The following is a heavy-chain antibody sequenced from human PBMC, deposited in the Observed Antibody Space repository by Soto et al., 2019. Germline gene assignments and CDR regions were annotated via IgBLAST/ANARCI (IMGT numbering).Heavy chain of an antibody. J-gene: IGHJ5*02. D-gene: IGHD6-13*01. Sequence: GGSLRLSCAASGFTFSSYSMNWVRQAPGKGLEWVSSISSSSSYIYYADSVKGRFTISRDNAKNSLYLQMNSLRAEDTAVYYCAVVPAIIAAATPPWGQGTLVTVSS. CDR1: GFTFSSYS. V-gene: IGHV3-21*01. CDR3: AVVPAIIAAATPP. CDR2: ISSSSSYI.